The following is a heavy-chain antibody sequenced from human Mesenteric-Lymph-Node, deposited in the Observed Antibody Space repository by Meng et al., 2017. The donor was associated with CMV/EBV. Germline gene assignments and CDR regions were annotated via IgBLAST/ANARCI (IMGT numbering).Heavy chain of an antibody. CDR3: ARFSSGWPFDC. J-gene: IGHJ4*02. V-gene: IGHV4-59*01. D-gene: IGHD6-19*01. CDR1: GGSISTYY. Sequence: SETLSLTCTVSGGSISTYYWSWIRQPPGKGLEWIGYIHCSGSTNNNPSLKSRVTISEDTSKNQNSLKLSSVTAADTAVYYCARFSSGWPFDCWGQGTLVTVSS. CDR2: IHCSGST.